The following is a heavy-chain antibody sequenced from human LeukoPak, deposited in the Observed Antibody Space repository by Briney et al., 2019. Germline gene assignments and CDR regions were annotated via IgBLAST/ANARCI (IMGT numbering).Heavy chain of an antibody. CDR1: GFTFSSSW. D-gene: IGHD2-2*01. Sequence: GGSLRLSCAASGFTFSSSWMHWVRQAPGKGLVWVSCINSDGSSTIYADSVKGRFTVSRDNARNTLYLQMNSLRAEDTALYYCARDPPEYCSVTGCYGHWGQGTLVTVSS. CDR3: ARDPPEYCSVTGCYGH. CDR2: INSDGSST. V-gene: IGHV3-74*01. J-gene: IGHJ4*02.